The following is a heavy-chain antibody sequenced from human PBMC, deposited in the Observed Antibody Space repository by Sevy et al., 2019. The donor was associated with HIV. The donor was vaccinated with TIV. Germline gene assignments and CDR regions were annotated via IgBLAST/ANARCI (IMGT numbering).Heavy chain of an antibody. J-gene: IGHJ4*02. V-gene: IGHV5-51*01. Sequence: GESLKTSCKGSGYSFTSYWIGRVRQIPGKGLEWVGILNPGDSDTRYSPSFQGQVTISADKSISTAYLQWSSLKASDTAMYYCARALITMVRGVIIFGFDYWGQGTLVTVSS. D-gene: IGHD3-10*01. CDR3: ARALITMVRGVIIFGFDY. CDR2: LNPGDSDT. CDR1: GYSFTSYW.